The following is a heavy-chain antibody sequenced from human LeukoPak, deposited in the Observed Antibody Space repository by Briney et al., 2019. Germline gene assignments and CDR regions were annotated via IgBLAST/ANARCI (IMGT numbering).Heavy chain of an antibody. CDR1: GYSISSGYY. V-gene: IGHV4-38-2*01. D-gene: IGHD5-18*01. Sequence: SETLSLTCAVSGYSISSGYYWGWIRQPPGKGLEWIGSIYHSGSTYYNPSLKSRVTISVDTSKNQFSLKLSSVTPADTAVYYCARRIQLWLQVEDYWGQGTLVTVSS. J-gene: IGHJ4*02. CDR2: IYHSGST. CDR3: ARRIQLWLQVEDY.